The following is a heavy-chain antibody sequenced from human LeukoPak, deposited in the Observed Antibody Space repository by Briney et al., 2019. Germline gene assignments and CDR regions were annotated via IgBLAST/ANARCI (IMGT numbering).Heavy chain of an antibody. CDR3: AKDIRGGYSSSSFYLYYYYGMDV. Sequence: PGRSLRLSCAASGFTFDDYATHWVRQAPGKGLEWVSGISWNSGSIGYADSVKGRFTISRDNAKNSLYLQMNSLRAEDTALYYCAKDIRGGYSSSSFYLYYYYGMDVWGQGTTVTVSS. D-gene: IGHD6-6*01. CDR2: ISWNSGSI. CDR1: GFTFDDYA. J-gene: IGHJ6*02. V-gene: IGHV3-9*01.